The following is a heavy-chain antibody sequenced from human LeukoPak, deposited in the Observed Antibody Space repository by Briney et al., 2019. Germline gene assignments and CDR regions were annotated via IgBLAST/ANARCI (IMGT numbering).Heavy chain of an antibody. CDR1: GFTFSNYW. J-gene: IGHJ4*02. D-gene: IGHD5-18*01. Sequence: GGSLRLSCEGSGFTFSNYWMSWVRQAPGKGLEWVANIQQHGSETYYGDSVKGRFTISRDNAKNSLYLQMNSLRAEDTAVYYCARDGLWDTAMSEGYFDYWGQGTLVTVSS. V-gene: IGHV3-7*01. CDR2: IQQHGSET. CDR3: ARDGLWDTAMSEGYFDY.